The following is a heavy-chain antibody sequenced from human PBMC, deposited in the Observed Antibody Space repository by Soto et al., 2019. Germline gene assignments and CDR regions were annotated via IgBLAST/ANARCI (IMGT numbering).Heavy chain of an antibody. CDR1: NGSISGFY. J-gene: IGHJ4*02. V-gene: IGHV4-59*12. Sequence: PSETLSLTCSVSNGSISGFYWTWIQQPPGKILEWIGYIHYSGRTDYNPSLTSRATMSVDTSKNQFSLNLKSITAADTAVYYCVRVGVGIGNHFDSWGRGTLVTVS. D-gene: IGHD1-26*01. CDR2: IHYSGRT. CDR3: VRVGVGIGNHFDS.